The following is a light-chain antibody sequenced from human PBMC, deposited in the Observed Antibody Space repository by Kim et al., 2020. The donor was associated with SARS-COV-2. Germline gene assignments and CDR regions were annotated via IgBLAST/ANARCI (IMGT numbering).Light chain of an antibody. V-gene: IGLV3-21*01. J-gene: IGLJ1*01. CDR3: QVWDTDTDDYV. CDR2: YDS. CDR1: NIGGHS. Sequence: APGQTARITCGGNNIGGHSVHWYQQKPGQAPVLVIYYDSDRPSGIPERFSGSKAATTATLTISSVEAGDEADYYCQVWDTDTDDYVFGTGTKVTVL.